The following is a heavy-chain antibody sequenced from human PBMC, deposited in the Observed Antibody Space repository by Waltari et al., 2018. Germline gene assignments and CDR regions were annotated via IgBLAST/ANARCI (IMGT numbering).Heavy chain of an antibody. J-gene: IGHJ4*02. CDR3: AKVSSGWIYYFDY. D-gene: IGHD6-19*01. Sequence: QVQLVESGGGVVQPGRSLRLSCAASGFTFSSSGIHWVRQAPGKGLEWVAVISYDGSNKYYADSVKGRFTISRDNSKNTLYLQMNSLRAEDTAVYYCAKVSSGWIYYFDYWGQGTLVTVSS. CDR1: GFTFSSSG. CDR2: ISYDGSNK. V-gene: IGHV3-30*18.